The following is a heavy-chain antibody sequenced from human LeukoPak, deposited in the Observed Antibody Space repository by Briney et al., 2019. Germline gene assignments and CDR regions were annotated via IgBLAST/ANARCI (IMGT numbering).Heavy chain of an antibody. D-gene: IGHD3-10*01. CDR1: GFTLSIKY. CDR3: ATGYYFGSGSYGYLDY. Sequence: RGSLRLSCAPSGFTLSIKYMSWVRQTPGKGLQWVALIYSSGDAYTPNSVKGRFTISRDDSENTLYLQMDSLRAGDTAVYYCATGYYFGSGSYGYLDYWGQGTLVTVSS. J-gene: IGHJ4*02. V-gene: IGHV3-53*01. CDR2: IYSSGDA.